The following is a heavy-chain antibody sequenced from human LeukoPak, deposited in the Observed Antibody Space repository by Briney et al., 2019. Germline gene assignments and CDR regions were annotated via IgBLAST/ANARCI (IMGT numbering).Heavy chain of an antibody. V-gene: IGHV4-30-4*01. J-gene: IGHJ4*02. Sequence: SQTLSLTCTVSGGSISSGDYYWSWIRQPPGKGLEWIGYIYYSGSTYYNPSLKSRVTISVDTSTNQFSLKLSSVTAADTAVYYCARAEAAGFLVYWGQGTLVTVSS. D-gene: IGHD3-3*01. CDR3: ARAEAAGFLVY. CDR2: IYYSGST. CDR1: GGSISSGDYY.